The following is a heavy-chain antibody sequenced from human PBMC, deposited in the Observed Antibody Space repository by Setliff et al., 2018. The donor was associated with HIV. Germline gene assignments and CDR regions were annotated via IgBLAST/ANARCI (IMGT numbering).Heavy chain of an antibody. Sequence: PSETLSLTCSVSGDSVSSGGFYWSWIRQRPDKGLEWIGHLFYSGTTYYSPSLKSRVIISRDTSENQFSLQLSSVTAAGPAVYYCARGGQSHLGVFIPDSNRFDPWGQGTLVTVSS. V-gene: IGHV4-31*03. D-gene: IGHD3-3*01. CDR2: LFYSGTT. CDR3: ARGGQSHLGVFIPDSNRFDP. CDR1: GDSVSSGGFY. J-gene: IGHJ5*02.